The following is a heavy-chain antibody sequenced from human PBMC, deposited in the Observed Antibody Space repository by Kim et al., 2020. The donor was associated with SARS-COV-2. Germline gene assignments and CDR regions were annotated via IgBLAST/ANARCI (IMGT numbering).Heavy chain of an antibody. V-gene: IGHV1-69*13. CDR1: GGTFSSYA. CDR3: ARDIRVNPSYRYYYYYYMDV. Sequence: SVKVSCKASGGTFSSYAISWVRLAPGKGLEWMGGIIPIFGTANYAQKFQGRVTITADESTSTAYMELSSLRSEDTAVYYCARDIRVNPSYRYYYYYYMDVWGKGTTVTVSS. J-gene: IGHJ6*03. D-gene: IGHD3-16*02. CDR2: IIPIFGTA.